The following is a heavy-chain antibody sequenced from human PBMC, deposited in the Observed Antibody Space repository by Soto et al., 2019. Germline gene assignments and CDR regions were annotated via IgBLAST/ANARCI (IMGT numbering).Heavy chain of an antibody. Sequence: QVQLVQSGAEVKKPGASVKVSCKASGYTFTNYAFSWVRQAPGQGLEWMGWISAYNGNTNYPQKLQGRVTMTTDTPTRTAYMELRSLRSDATAVYYCARDPAAAGPFDCWGQGTLVTVSS. CDR1: GYTFTNYA. CDR2: ISAYNGNT. V-gene: IGHV1-18*01. D-gene: IGHD6-13*01. J-gene: IGHJ4*02. CDR3: ARDPAAAGPFDC.